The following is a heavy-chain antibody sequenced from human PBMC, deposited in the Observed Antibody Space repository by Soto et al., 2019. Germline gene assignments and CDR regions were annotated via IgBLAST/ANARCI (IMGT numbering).Heavy chain of an antibody. CDR1: GGSISSSNW. V-gene: IGHV4-4*02. J-gene: IGHJ6*02. CDR2: IYHSGST. CDR3: ARDLSIAAAGYYYYGMDV. Sequence: SETLSLTCAVSGGSISSSNWWSWVRQPPGKRLEWIGEIYHSGSTNYNPSLKSRVTISVDKSKNQFSLKLSSVTAADTAVYYCARDLSIAAAGYYYYGMDVWGQGTTVTVSS. D-gene: IGHD6-13*01.